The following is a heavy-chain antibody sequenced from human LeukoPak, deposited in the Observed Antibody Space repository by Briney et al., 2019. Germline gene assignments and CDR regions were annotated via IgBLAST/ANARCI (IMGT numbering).Heavy chain of an antibody. V-gene: IGHV3-9*01. Sequence: GGSLRLSCAASGFTFDDYAMHWVRQAPGKGLEWASGISWNSGSIGYADSVKGRFTISRDNAKNSLYLQMNSLRAEDTALYYCAKDLGGLVSSYYYYGMDVWGQGTTVTVSS. J-gene: IGHJ6*02. D-gene: IGHD6-19*01. CDR3: AKDLGGLVSSYYYYGMDV. CDR2: ISWNSGSI. CDR1: GFTFDDYA.